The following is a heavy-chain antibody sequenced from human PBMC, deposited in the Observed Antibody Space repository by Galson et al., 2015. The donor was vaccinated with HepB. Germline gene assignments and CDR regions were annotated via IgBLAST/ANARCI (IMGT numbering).Heavy chain of an antibody. CDR3: ALAYDSGAGLDY. D-gene: IGHD3-3*01. V-gene: IGHV1-8*01. CDR2: MNPNSGNT. Sequence: QSGAEVKKPGESLKISCKASGYTFTSYDINWVRQATGQGLEWMGWMNPNSGNTGYAQKFQGRVTMTRNTSISTAYMELSSLRSEGTAVYYCALAYDSGAGLDYWGQGTLVTVSS. J-gene: IGHJ4*02. CDR1: GYTFTSYD.